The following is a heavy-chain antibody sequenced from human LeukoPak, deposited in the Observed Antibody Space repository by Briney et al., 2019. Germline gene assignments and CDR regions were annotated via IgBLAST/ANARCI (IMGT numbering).Heavy chain of an antibody. CDR1: GYTFSEYS. V-gene: IGHV1-2*02. CDR2: IKPTSGDT. Sequence: GASVKVSCKTSGYTFSEYSIHWVRQAPGQGLEWMGWIKPTSGDTEYAQRFQGRVTLTRDTSSSAVYMELSGMTSDDTAVYYCARKNLGLSDTWYYNFYGLDVWGRGTTITVSS. D-gene: IGHD1-26*01. CDR3: ARKNLGLSDTWYYNFYGLDV. J-gene: IGHJ6*02.